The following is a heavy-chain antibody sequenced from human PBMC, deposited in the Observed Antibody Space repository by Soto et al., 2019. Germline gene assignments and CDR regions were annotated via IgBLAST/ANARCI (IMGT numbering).Heavy chain of an antibody. CDR2: ISGSGGST. Sequence: PGGSLRLSCAASGFTFSSYAMSWVRQAPGKGLEWVSAISGSGGSTYYADSVKGRFTISRDNSKNTLYLQMNSLRAEDTAVYYCAKDPHLRIRATETNYWGQGTLVTVSS. J-gene: IGHJ4*02. CDR1: GFTFSSYA. V-gene: IGHV3-23*01. D-gene: IGHD1-26*01. CDR3: AKDPHLRIRATETNY.